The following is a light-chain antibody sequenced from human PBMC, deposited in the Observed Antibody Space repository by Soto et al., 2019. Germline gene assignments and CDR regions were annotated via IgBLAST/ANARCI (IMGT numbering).Light chain of an antibody. Sequence: QSALTQPPSASGSPGQSVTISCTGTKNDIGVYDFVSWYQHHPGKAPRLIIYEVVQRPSGVPDRFSGSKSGNTASLTVSGLQAADEADYFCKSYAGSNTYVFGSGKKVNV. J-gene: IGLJ1*01. CDR1: KNDIGVYDF. CDR3: KSYAGSNTYV. V-gene: IGLV2-8*01. CDR2: EVV.